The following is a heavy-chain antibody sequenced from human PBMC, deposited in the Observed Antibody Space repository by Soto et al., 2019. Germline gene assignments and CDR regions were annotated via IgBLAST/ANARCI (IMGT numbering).Heavy chain of an antibody. D-gene: IGHD6-25*01. CDR2: ISAYNGNT. CDR1: GYTFTSYG. J-gene: IGHJ6*03. Sequence: QVQLVQSGAEVKKPGASVKVSCKASGYTFTSYGISWVRQAPGQGLEWMGWISAYNGNTNYAQKLQGRVTMTTDTSTSTAYMELRSLRSDDTAVYYCARERADEYYYYYYYMDVWGKGTTVTVSS. V-gene: IGHV1-18*01. CDR3: ARERADEYYYYYYYMDV.